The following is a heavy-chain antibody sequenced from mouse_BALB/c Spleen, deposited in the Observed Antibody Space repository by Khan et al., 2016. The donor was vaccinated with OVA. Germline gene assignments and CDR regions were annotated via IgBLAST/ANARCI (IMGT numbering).Heavy chain of an antibody. CDR3: ARSGWAAFAY. Sequence: QVQLQQPGAELVKPGASVKLSCKASGYTFTSYYIYWVKQRPGQGLEWIGGINPSNGGTYFNEKFESKATLTVEKSSSTAFMQVSRLTSEDSAVYYCARSGWAAFAYWGQGTLVTVSA. D-gene: IGHD1-1*02. CDR2: INPSNGGT. CDR1: GYTFTSYY. J-gene: IGHJ3*01. V-gene: IGHV1S81*02.